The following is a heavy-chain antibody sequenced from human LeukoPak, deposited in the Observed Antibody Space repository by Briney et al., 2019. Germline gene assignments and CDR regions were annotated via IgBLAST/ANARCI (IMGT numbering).Heavy chain of an antibody. D-gene: IGHD1-1*01. CDR1: GGSFSGYY. Sequence: TSETLSLTCAVYGGSFSGYYWSWIRQPPGKGLEWIGEINHSGSTNYNPSLKSRVTISVDTSKNQFSLKLSSVTAADTAVYYCARVGYPGWGQGTMVTVSS. CDR2: INHSGST. V-gene: IGHV4-34*01. J-gene: IGHJ3*01. CDR3: ARVGYPG.